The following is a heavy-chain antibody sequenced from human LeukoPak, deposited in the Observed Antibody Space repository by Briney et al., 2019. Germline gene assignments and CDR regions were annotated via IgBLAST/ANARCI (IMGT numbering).Heavy chain of an antibody. CDR3: ARGPDIVATMNLYYYYMDV. CDR1: GFTFSSYA. CDR2: ISYDGSNK. D-gene: IGHD5-12*01. Sequence: PRGSLRLSCAASGFTFSSYAMHWVRHAPGEGLEWVAGISYDGSNKYYADSVKGRFTISRDNSKNTLYLQMNILRPEDTPVYYCARGPDIVATMNLYYYYMDVWGKGTTVTVSS. J-gene: IGHJ6*03. V-gene: IGHV3-30-3*01.